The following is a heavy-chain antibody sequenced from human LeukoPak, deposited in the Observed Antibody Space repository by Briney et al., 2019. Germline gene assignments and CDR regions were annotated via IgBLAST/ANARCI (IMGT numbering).Heavy chain of an antibody. J-gene: IGHJ6*03. Sequence: PGGSLRLSCAASGLNFSNYGMHWVRQAPGKGLEWVAVISFDGINKYYADSMKDRFTISRDNSKNTLYLQMSSLRAEDTAVYYCAKDAIGYSGGYFSLYYYYYYMDVWGKGTTVTVSS. CDR1: GLNFSNYG. CDR3: AKDAIGYSGGYFSLYYYYYYMDV. CDR2: ISFDGINK. V-gene: IGHV3-30*18. D-gene: IGHD1-26*01.